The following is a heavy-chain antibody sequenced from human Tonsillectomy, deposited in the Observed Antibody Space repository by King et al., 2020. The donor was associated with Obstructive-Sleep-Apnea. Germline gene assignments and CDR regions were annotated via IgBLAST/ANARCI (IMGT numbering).Heavy chain of an antibody. Sequence: VQLVESGAEVKKPGASVKVSCKASGYTFTSYGISWVRQAPGQGLEWMGWISAYNGNTNYAQKLQGRVTMTTDTSTSTAYMELRSLRSDDTAVYYCARDLWALRAVAGSELDYWGQGTLVTVSS. CDR3: ARDLWALRAVAGSELDY. CDR1: GYTFTSYG. D-gene: IGHD6-19*01. V-gene: IGHV1-18*01. J-gene: IGHJ4*02. CDR2: ISAYNGNT.